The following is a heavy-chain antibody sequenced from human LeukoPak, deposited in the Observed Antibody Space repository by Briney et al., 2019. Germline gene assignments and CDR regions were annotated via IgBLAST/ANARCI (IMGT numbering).Heavy chain of an antibody. Sequence: PGGSLRLSCAASGFTLSSYGMHWVRQAPGKGLEWVAVIWYDGSYKYYADSVKGRFIITRDNSENTLYLQMNSLRAEDTAVYYCAREGAERLFVSNWFDPWGQGILVTVSS. V-gene: IGHV3-33*01. CDR1: GFTLSSYG. CDR3: AREGAERLFVSNWFDP. D-gene: IGHD3-3*01. J-gene: IGHJ5*02. CDR2: IWYDGSYK.